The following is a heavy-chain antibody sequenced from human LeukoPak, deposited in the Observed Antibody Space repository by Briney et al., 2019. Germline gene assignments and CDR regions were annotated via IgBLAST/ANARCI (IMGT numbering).Heavy chain of an antibody. D-gene: IGHD1-1*01. CDR1: GFTSSSYA. CDR2: ISGSGGST. CDR3: AKVRISTGNFDY. J-gene: IGHJ4*02. Sequence: PGGSLRLSCAASGFTSSSYAMSWVRQAPGKGLEWASAISGSGGSTYYADSVKGRFTISRDNSKNTLYLQMNSLRAEDTAVYYCAKVRISTGNFDYWGQGTLVTVSS. V-gene: IGHV3-23*01.